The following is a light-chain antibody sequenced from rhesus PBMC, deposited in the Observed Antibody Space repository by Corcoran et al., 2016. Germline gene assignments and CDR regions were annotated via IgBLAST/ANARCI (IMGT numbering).Light chain of an antibody. Sequence: DIQMTQSPSSLSASVGDIVTITWRASQGISSWLSWYQQKPGKAPKLLIYKASRLQSGVPSRFSGSGSGADFSLTISSQKPEDFASYYCQQYNSAPYSFGQGTKVEIK. V-gene: IGKV1-21*01. J-gene: IGKJ2*01. CDR3: QQYNSAPYS. CDR2: KAS. CDR1: QGISSW.